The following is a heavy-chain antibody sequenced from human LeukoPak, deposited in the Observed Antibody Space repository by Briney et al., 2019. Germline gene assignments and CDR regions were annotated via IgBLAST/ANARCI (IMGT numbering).Heavy chain of an antibody. J-gene: IGHJ4*02. CDR3: ARGRDFWSGYYSRSPTFDY. Sequence: SETLSLTCSVSGGSISSYYWSWIRQPPGKGLEWIGYIYYSGRTNYNPSLKSRVTISVDTSKNQFSLKLSSVTAADTAVYYCARGRDFWSGYYSRSPTFDYWGQGTLVTVSS. CDR2: IYYSGRT. CDR1: GGSISSYY. D-gene: IGHD3-3*01. V-gene: IGHV4-59*01.